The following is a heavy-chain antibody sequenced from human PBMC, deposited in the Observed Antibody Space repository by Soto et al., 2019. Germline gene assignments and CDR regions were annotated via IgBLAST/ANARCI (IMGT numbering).Heavy chain of an antibody. Sequence: QVQLQESGPGLVKPSETLSLTCTVSVSGGSVSTGVHYWSWIRQPPGKGLEWIGYIYYSGSTNYNPPLKSRGTISVDTSKNQFSLKLTSVTAADTAVYYCARGYYTSWYWFDRWGRGTLVTVSS. D-gene: IGHD6-13*01. CDR2: IYYSGST. CDR3: ARGYYTSWYWFDR. V-gene: IGHV4-61*08. CDR1: GGSVSTGVHY. J-gene: IGHJ2*01.